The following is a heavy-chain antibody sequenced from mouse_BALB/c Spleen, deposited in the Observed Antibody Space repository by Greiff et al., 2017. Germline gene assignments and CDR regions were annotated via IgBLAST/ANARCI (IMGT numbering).Heavy chain of an antibody. Sequence: QVQLQQPGAELVRPGASVKLSCKASGYTFTSYWINWVKQRPGQGLEWIGNIYPSDSYTNYNQKFKDKATLTVDKSSSTAYMQLSSPTSEDSAVYYCITAYYRYDFDYWGQGTTLTVSS. CDR3: ITAYYRYDFDY. CDR2: IYPSDSYT. J-gene: IGHJ2*01. CDR1: GYTFTSYW. D-gene: IGHD2-14*01. V-gene: IGHV1-69*02.